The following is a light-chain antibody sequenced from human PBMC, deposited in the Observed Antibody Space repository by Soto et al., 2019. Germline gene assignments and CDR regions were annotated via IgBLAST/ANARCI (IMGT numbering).Light chain of an antibody. CDR3: QQYNNWAPST. V-gene: IGKV3-15*01. J-gene: IGKJ1*01. Sequence: EIVMTQSPATLSVSPGERATLSCRASQSVSSNLAWYQQKPGQAPRLLIYGASTRATGIPARFSGSGSGTEFTLTISSLQSEDFAVYYCQQYNNWAPSTFGQGTKV. CDR1: QSVSSN. CDR2: GAS.